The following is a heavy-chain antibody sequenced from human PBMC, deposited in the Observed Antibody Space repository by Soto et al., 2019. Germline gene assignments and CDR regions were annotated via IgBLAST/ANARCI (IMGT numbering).Heavy chain of an antibody. Sequence: PSETLSLTCAVYGGSFSGYYWSWIRQPPGKGLEWIGEINHSGSTNYNPSLKSRVTISVDTSKNQFSLKLSSVTAADTAVYYCARALYGRRAFDYWGQGTLVTVPQ. V-gene: IGHV4-34*01. J-gene: IGHJ4*02. D-gene: IGHD4-17*01. CDR3: ARALYGRRAFDY. CDR2: INHSGST. CDR1: GGSFSGYY.